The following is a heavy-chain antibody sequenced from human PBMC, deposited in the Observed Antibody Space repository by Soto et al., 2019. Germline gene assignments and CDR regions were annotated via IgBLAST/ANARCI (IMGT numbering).Heavy chain of an antibody. J-gene: IGHJ3*02. CDR1: GFSLPNARMG. CDR3: ARTVVTPSSAFDI. D-gene: IGHD2-21*02. V-gene: IGHV2-26*01. Sequence: SGPTLVNPTATLTLTCTVSGFSLPNARMGVGWMRQPAGKALEWLAHISSNDEKSYSTSLISRLTIAKDTSKSQVVLIMTNMDPVDTATYHCARTVVTPSSAFDIWGQGTMVTVSS. CDR2: ISSNDEK.